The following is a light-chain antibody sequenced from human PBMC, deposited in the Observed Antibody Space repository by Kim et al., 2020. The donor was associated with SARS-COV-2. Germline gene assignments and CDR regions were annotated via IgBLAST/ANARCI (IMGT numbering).Light chain of an antibody. CDR1: SSDIGGYNF. CDR3: SSFAGSNGVL. Sequence: QSALTQPPSASGSPGQSVTISCTGTSSDIGGYNFVSWYQQHPGKAPKLMINEVSKRPSGVPDRFSGSKSGNTASLTVSGLQAEDEADYYCSSFAGSNGVLFGGGTQLTVL. CDR2: EVS. J-gene: IGLJ2*01. V-gene: IGLV2-8*01.